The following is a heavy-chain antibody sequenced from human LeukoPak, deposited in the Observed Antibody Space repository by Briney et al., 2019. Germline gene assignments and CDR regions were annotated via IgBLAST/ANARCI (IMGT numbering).Heavy chain of an antibody. J-gene: IGHJ4*02. Sequence: SETLSLTCTVSGGYISSYYWSWIRQPPGKGLEWIGYIYSSGSTNYNPSLKSRITISVDTSKNQFSLKLSSVTAADTAVYYCARHRSVTPSFDFWGRGILVTVSS. CDR1: GGYISSYY. D-gene: IGHD3-3*01. CDR3: ARHRSVTPSFDF. V-gene: IGHV4-59*08. CDR2: IYSSGST.